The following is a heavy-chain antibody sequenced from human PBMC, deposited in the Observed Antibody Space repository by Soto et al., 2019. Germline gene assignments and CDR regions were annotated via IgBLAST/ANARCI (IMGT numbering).Heavy chain of an antibody. J-gene: IGHJ4*02. CDR3: AKDTLGRSGSYSSFDY. CDR1: GFTFSSYG. V-gene: IGHV3-30*18. D-gene: IGHD1-26*01. CDR2: ISYDGSNK. Sequence: GGSLRLSCAASGFTFSSYGMHWVRQAPGKGLEWVAVISYDGSNKYYADSVKGRFTISRDNSKNTLYLQMNSLRAEDTAVYYCAKDTLGRSGSYSSFDYWGQGTLVTVSS.